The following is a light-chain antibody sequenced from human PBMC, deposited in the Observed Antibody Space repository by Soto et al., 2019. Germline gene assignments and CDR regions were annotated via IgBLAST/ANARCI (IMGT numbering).Light chain of an antibody. J-gene: IGLJ3*02. Sequence: QSVLTQPPSASGTPGQRVTISCSGSSSNIGSNYVYWYQQLPATAPKLLIYSNNQRPSAVPDRFSGSKSGTSASLAISGLRSEDEDDYYCAAWDDSLSGWVFGGGTKLTVL. CDR3: AAWDDSLSGWV. CDR2: SNN. V-gene: IGLV1-47*02. CDR1: SSNIGSNY.